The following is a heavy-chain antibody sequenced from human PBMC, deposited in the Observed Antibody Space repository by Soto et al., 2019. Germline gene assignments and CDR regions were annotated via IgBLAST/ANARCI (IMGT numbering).Heavy chain of an antibody. D-gene: IGHD6-19*01. Sequence: QVQLQESGPGLVRPSETLSLTCTVSSGSISNYYWSWIRQPPGKRLEWIASIYYSGTTYYNPSLKSRLTMSVDASKNQFSLHLSSVTAADTAVYYCARGDQWLWKLYYWGHGTLVTVSS. CDR1: SGSISNYY. V-gene: IGHV4-59*12. J-gene: IGHJ4*01. CDR3: ARGDQWLWKLYY. CDR2: IYYSGTT.